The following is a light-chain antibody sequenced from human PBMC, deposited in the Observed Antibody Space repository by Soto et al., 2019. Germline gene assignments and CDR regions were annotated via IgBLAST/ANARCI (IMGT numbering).Light chain of an antibody. Sequence: QSALTQPPSASGSPGQSVTISCTGTSSDVGGYNYVSWYQQHPGKAPKLMIYEVSKRPSGVPDRFSGSKSGNTASLTVSGLQAEDEADYYCSSYAGSTLYSFGTGTKLTVL. CDR3: SSYAGSTLYS. V-gene: IGLV2-8*01. J-gene: IGLJ1*01. CDR2: EVS. CDR1: SSDVGGYNY.